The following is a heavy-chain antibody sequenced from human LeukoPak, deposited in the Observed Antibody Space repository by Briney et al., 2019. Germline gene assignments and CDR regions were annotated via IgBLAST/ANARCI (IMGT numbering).Heavy chain of an antibody. CDR1: GYSISSSNW. CDR3: ARGPYYGSGSYFPYWFDP. V-gene: IGHV4-28*03. Sequence: SETLSLTCLLSGYSISSSNWWGWIRQPPGKGLEWIGYIHYDGITYYTPSLDSRVTMSVDTSKNQFSLKLSSVTAADTAVYYCARGPYYGSGSYFPYWFDPWGQGTLVTVSS. D-gene: IGHD3-10*01. J-gene: IGHJ5*02. CDR2: IHYDGIT.